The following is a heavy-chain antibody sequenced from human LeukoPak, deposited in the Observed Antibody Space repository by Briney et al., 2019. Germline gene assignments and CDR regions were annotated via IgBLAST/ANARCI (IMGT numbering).Heavy chain of an antibody. D-gene: IGHD5-18*01. CDR3: ARGRGYSYAQDY. CDR2: IYSSGST. CDR1: NTSITSYF. V-gene: IGHV4-4*07. J-gene: IGHJ4*02. Sequence: SETLSLTCTVSNTSITSYFWSWIRQPAGKGLEWIGRIYSSGSTNYNPSLKSRVTMSIETSKNQFSLKVSSVTAADTAVYYCARGRGYSYAQDYWGQGTLVTVSS.